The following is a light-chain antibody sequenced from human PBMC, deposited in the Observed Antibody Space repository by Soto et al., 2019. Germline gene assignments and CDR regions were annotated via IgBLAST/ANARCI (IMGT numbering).Light chain of an antibody. V-gene: IGKV3-15*01. CDR3: QQYNSWPPLT. J-gene: IGKJ4*01. CDR1: QSISTN. Sequence: EIVMTQSPATLSVSPGARATLSCRASQSISTNLAWYQQKPGQAPRLLISGASTRATGIPARFSGSGSGTEFTLTISSLQSEDFAVYYGQQYNSWPPLTFGGGTKVDIK. CDR2: GAS.